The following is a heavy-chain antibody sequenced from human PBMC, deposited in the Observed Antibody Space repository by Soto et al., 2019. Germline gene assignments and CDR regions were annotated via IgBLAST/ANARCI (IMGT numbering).Heavy chain of an antibody. CDR3: ARSTYYYDSSGYYYAHFDY. J-gene: IGHJ4*02. CDR2: LIPIFGTA. D-gene: IGHD3-22*01. Sequence: QVQLVQSGAEVKKPGSSVKVSCKASGGTFSSYAISWVRQAPGQGLEWMGGLIPIFGTANYAQKFQGRVTITADEATSTAYMELSSLRSEDTAVYYCARSTYYYDSSGYYYAHFDYWGQGTLVTVSS. CDR1: GGTFSSYA. V-gene: IGHV1-69*01.